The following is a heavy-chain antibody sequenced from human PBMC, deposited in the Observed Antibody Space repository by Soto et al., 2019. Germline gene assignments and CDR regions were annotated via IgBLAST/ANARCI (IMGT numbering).Heavy chain of an antibody. J-gene: IGHJ6*02. CDR3: ARDHKWDYDLFYGMDV. Sequence: SGGSLRLSCAASGFTFSSYEMNWVRQAPGKGLEWVSYISSSGSTIYYADSVKGRFTISRDNAKNSLYLQMNSLRAEDTAVYYCARDHKWDYDLFYGMDVWGQGTTVTVSS. V-gene: IGHV3-48*03. CDR2: ISSSGSTI. D-gene: IGHD1-7*01. CDR1: GFTFSSYE.